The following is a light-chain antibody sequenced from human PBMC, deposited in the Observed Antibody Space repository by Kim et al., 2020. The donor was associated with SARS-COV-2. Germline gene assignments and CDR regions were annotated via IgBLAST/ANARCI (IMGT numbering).Light chain of an antibody. Sequence: SYELTQPPSVSVSPGQTVTITCSGDKMGDKYVCWYQQKPGQSPVLVIYQDRKRPSGIPERFSGSKSGNTATLTISGTQAMEEADYYCQAWDSGSAEVFGGGTQLTVL. CDR2: QDR. CDR1: KMGDKY. J-gene: IGLJ3*02. V-gene: IGLV3-1*01. CDR3: QAWDSGSAEV.